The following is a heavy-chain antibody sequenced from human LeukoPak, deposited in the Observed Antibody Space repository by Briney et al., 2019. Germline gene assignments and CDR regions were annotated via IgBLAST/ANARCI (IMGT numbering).Heavy chain of an antibody. J-gene: IGHJ2*01. CDR3: ARDGWAGGGFWFLDL. Sequence: QPGGSLRLSCTASGFTFSSYAMNWVRQAPGKGLEWVSGIGAGGTFTNYADSVKGRFTISRDNAKNTVYLQMNSLRAEDTAIYYCARDGWAGGGFWFLDLWGRGTLVTVSS. CDR2: IGAGGTFT. CDR1: GFTFSSYA. V-gene: IGHV3-23*01. D-gene: IGHD3-16*01.